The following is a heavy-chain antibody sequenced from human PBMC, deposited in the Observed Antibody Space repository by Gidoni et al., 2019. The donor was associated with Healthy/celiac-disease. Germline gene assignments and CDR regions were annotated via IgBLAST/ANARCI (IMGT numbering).Heavy chain of an antibody. V-gene: IGHV1-69*01. D-gene: IGHD3-16*02. CDR1: GGTFSSYA. Sequence: QVQLVQSRAEVKKPGSSVKVSCKASGGTFSSYAISWVRQAPGQGLEWMGVIIPIFGTANYEQKFQGRVTITADESTSTAYMELSSLRSEDTAVYYCARGSWPNDYVWGSYRPYYFDYWGQGTLVTVSS. CDR2: IIPIFGTA. CDR3: ARGSWPNDYVWGSYRPYYFDY. J-gene: IGHJ4*02.